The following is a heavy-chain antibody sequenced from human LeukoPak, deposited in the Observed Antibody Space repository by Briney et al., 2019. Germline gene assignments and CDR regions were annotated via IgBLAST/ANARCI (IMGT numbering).Heavy chain of an antibody. D-gene: IGHD3-9*01. CDR3: ATLTILTGYMFVDYYYGMDV. CDR2: ISSGGSTI. Sequence: PGGSLRLSCAASGFTFSSYEMNWVRQAPGKGLEWVSYISSGGSTIYYADSVKGRFTISRDNAKNSLCLQMNSLRAEDTAVYYCATLTILTGYMFVDYYYGMDVWGKGTTVTVSS. CDR1: GFTFSSYE. V-gene: IGHV3-48*03. J-gene: IGHJ6*04.